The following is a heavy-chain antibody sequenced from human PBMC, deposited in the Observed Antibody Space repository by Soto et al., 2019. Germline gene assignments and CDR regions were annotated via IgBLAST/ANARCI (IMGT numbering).Heavy chain of an antibody. CDR1: GGTFSSYA. CDR3: ATFFVFGVYDGSYYYHSVLAV. J-gene: IGHJ6*04. D-gene: IGHD3-3*01. Sequence: SVKVSCKASGGTFSSYAISWVRQAPGQGLEWMGGIVPIFGTANYAQKFQGRVTITADESTSTAYMELSSLRSEDTAVYYCATFFVFGVYDGSYYYHSVLAVGGKGTTVPVS. V-gene: IGHV1-69*13. CDR2: IVPIFGTA.